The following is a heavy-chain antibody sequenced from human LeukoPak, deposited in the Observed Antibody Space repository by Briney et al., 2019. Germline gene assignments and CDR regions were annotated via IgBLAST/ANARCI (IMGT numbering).Heavy chain of an antibody. D-gene: IGHD1-26*01. V-gene: IGHV1-2*02. CDR1: GYTFTGYY. CDR3: AGGTSQKRWELLYYYYYYMDV. Sequence: GASVKVSCKASGYTFTGYYMHWVRQAPGQGLEWMGWINPNSGGTNYAQKFQGRVTMTRDTSISTAYMELSRLRSEDTAVYYCAGGTSQKRWELLYYYYYYMDVWGKGTTVTVSS. J-gene: IGHJ6*03. CDR2: INPNSGGT.